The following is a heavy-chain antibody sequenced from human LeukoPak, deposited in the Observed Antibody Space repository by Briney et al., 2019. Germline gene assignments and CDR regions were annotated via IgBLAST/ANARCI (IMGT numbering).Heavy chain of an antibody. CDR3: TRVRGRLLWFGELLAPTYYYYGMDV. Sequence: GGSLRLSCTASGFTFGDYAMSWVRQAPGKGLEWVCFIRSKAYGGTTEYAASVKGRFTISRDDSKSIAYLQMNSLKTEDTAVYYCTRVRGRLLWFGELLAPTYYYYGMDVWGKGTTVTVSS. V-gene: IGHV3-49*04. J-gene: IGHJ6*04. CDR1: GFTFGDYA. CDR2: IRSKAYGGTT. D-gene: IGHD3-10*01.